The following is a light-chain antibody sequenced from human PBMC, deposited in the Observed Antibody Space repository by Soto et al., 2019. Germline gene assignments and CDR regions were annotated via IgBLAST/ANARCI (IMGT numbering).Light chain of an antibody. CDR1: SSDVGGYNY. V-gene: IGLV2-8*01. CDR2: EVS. CDR3: SSYAGSNNPPVV. J-gene: IGLJ2*01. Sequence: QSVLTQPPSASGSPGQSVTLSCTGTSSDVGGYNYVSWYQQHPGKAPKLMIYEVSKRPSGVPDRFSGSKSGNTASLTVSGLQAEDEADYYCSSYAGSNNPPVVFGGGTKLTVL.